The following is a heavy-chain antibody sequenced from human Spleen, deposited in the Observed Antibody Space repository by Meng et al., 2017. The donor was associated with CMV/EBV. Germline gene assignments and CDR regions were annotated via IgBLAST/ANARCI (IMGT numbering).Heavy chain of an antibody. CDR2: IYYSGST. J-gene: IGHJ5*02. CDR3: ARGQNWFDP. Sequence: SETLSLTCTVSGGSISSYYWSWIRQPPGKGLEWIGYIYYSGSTNYNPSLKSRVTISVDTSKNQFSLKLSSVTAADTAVYYCARGQNWFDPWGQGALVTVSS. CDR1: GGSISSYY. V-gene: IGHV4-59*01.